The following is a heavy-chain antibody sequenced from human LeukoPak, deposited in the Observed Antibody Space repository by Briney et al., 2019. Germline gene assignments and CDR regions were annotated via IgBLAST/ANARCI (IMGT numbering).Heavy chain of an antibody. CDR3: ARGGSSSWYRRWFDP. V-gene: IGHV4-34*01. Sequence: GSLRLSCAASGFTFSSYAMSWIRQPPGKGLEWIGEINHSGSTNYNPSLKSRVTISVDTSKNQFSLKLSSVTAADTAVYYCARGGSSSWYRRWFDPWGQGTLVTVSS. J-gene: IGHJ5*02. CDR2: INHSGST. D-gene: IGHD6-13*01. CDR1: GFTFSSYA.